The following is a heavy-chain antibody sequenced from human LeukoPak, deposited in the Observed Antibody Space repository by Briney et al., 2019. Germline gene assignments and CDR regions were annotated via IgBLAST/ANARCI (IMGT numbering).Heavy chain of an antibody. CDR1: GYSFPSYW. CDR3: ARTNFWNYYDSSGYFPGFDY. V-gene: IGHV5-51*01. D-gene: IGHD3-22*01. CDR2: IYPGNSDT. Sequence: GESLKISCKGSGYSFPSYWIGWVRQMPGKGLEWMGIIYPGNSDTRYSPSFQGQVTISADKSISTAYLQWSSLKASDTAMYYCARTNFWNYYDSSGYFPGFDYWGQGTLVTVSS. J-gene: IGHJ4*02.